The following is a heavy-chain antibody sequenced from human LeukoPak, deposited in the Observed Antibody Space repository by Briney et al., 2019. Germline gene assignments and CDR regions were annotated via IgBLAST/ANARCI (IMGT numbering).Heavy chain of an antibody. Sequence: SETLSLTCTVSDGSISSHYWSWIRQPVGKGLEWIGRIYTSGSTNYNPSLKSRVTMSVDTSKNQFSLKLNSVTAADTAVYYCARGTTGIAAAGYYFDYWGQGTLVTVSS. J-gene: IGHJ4*02. V-gene: IGHV4-4*07. CDR3: ARGTTGIAAAGYYFDY. CDR1: DGSISSHY. CDR2: IYTSGST. D-gene: IGHD6-13*01.